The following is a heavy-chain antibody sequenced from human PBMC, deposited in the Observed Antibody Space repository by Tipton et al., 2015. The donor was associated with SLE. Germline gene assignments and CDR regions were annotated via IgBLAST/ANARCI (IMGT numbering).Heavy chain of an antibody. D-gene: IGHD3-22*01. CDR2: IYYSGST. Sequence: TLSLTCTVSGGSISSGGYYWSWIRQHPGKGLEWIGYIYYSGSTYYNPSLKSRVTISVDTSKNQFSLKLTSVTAADTAVYYCARDGGDYDGSGYGWFDPWGQGTLVTVSS. V-gene: IGHV4-31*03. CDR1: GGSISSGGYY. CDR3: ARDGGDYDGSGYGWFDP. J-gene: IGHJ5*02.